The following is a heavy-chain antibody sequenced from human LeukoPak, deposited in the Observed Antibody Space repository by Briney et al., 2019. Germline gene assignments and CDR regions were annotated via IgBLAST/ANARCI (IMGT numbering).Heavy chain of an antibody. V-gene: IGHV5-51*01. CDR1: GYSFTNYW. CDR2: IYPGDSDT. Sequence: GESLKISCKGSGYSFTNYWIGWVRQMPGKGLEWMGIIYPGDSDTRYSPSFQGQVTISADKSISTAYLQWSSLKASDTAMYYCARLEAYDSSGYYPPAFDYWGQGTLVTVSS. CDR3: ARLEAYDSSGYYPPAFDY. D-gene: IGHD3-22*01. J-gene: IGHJ4*02.